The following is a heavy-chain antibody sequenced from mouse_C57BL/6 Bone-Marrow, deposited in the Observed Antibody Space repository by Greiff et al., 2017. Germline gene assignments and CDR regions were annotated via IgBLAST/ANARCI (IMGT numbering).Heavy chain of an antibody. CDR3: ARPYYYGSSYGRYFDV. CDR1: GFTFSDYG. J-gene: IGHJ1*03. Sequence: EVKLMESGGGLVKPGGSLKLSCAASGFTFSDYGMHWVRQAPEKGLEWVAYISSGSSTIYYADTVKGRFTISRDNAKNTLFLQMTSLRSEDTAMYYCARPYYYGSSYGRYFDVWGTGTTVTVSS. V-gene: IGHV5-17*01. CDR2: ISSGSSTI. D-gene: IGHD1-1*01.